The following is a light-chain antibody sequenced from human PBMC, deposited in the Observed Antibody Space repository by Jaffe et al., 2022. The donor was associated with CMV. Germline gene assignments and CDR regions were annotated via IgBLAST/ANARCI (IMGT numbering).Light chain of an antibody. J-gene: IGKJ1*01. Sequence: DIQMTQSPSSLSASVGDRVTITCRASQSISGFLNWYQQKPGRAPNLLIYAASILASGVPSRFSGSGSGTDFTLTIASLQPEDFAIYYCQQSYNTPRTFGQGTKVEIK. CDR1: QSISGF. CDR3: QQSYNTPRT. CDR2: AAS. V-gene: IGKV1-39*01.